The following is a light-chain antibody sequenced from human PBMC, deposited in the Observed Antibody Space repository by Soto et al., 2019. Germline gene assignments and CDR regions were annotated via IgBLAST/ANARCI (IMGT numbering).Light chain of an antibody. CDR2: SAS. V-gene: IGKV1-17*03. J-gene: IGKJ1*01. Sequence: DIQVTQSTSAMSAAVGDRVTITCRTSQDISNRLGWFQQRPGKAPKRLISSASTLETGVPSRFSGTGSGTEFTLTISSLQPEDFATYYCQQHAAYPRDFGQGTKVDIK. CDR3: QQHAAYPRD. CDR1: QDISNR.